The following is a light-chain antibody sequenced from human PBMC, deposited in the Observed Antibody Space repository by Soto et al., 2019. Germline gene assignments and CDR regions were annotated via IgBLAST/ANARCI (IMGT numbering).Light chain of an antibody. Sequence: EIVMTQSPASLSVSPGERATLSCRASQRVGSNYLAWYQQKPGQPPRLLIHGASNRATGIPARFSGSGSGTDFTLTISSLEPEDFSVYYCQQRYNWPITFGQGTRLEIK. V-gene: IGKV3D-20*02. CDR2: GAS. CDR3: QQRYNWPIT. J-gene: IGKJ5*01. CDR1: QRVGSNY.